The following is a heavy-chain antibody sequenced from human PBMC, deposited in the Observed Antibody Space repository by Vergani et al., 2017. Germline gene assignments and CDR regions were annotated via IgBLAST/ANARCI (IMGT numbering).Heavy chain of an antibody. CDR3: ARDSPSGPRGY. CDR1: GFTFSSYS. V-gene: IGHV3-21*01. Sequence: EVQLVESGGGLVKPGGSLRLSCAASGFTFSSYSMNWVRQAPGKGLEWVSSISSSSSYISYADSVKGRFTISRDNAKNSLYLQMNSLRAEDTAVYYCARDSPSGPRGYWGQGTLVTVSS. J-gene: IGHJ4*02. D-gene: IGHD1-14*01. CDR2: ISSSSSYI.